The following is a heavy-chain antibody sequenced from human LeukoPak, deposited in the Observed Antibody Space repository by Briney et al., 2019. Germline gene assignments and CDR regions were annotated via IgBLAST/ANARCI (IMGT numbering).Heavy chain of an antibody. CDR1: GFTFVSYA. Sequence: GGSLRLSCAASGFTFVSYAMTWVRQAPGKGLEWVSAISGSGGSTYYADSVKGRFTISRDNSKNTLYLQMNSLRADDTAVYYRAKDPSGDVVVTAHFDYWGQGTLVTVSS. J-gene: IGHJ4*02. V-gene: IGHV3-23*01. D-gene: IGHD2-21*02. CDR2: ISGSGGST. CDR3: AKDPSGDVVVTAHFDY.